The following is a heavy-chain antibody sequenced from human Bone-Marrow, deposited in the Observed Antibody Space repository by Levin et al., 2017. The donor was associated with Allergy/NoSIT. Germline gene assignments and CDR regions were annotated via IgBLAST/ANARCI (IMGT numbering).Heavy chain of an antibody. V-gene: IGHV3-21*06. CDR1: GLSFSNYD. J-gene: IGHJ6*02. CDR3: ASWAMFYYDGSDFDYFYYGMDV. CDR2: ISGGSSRI. D-gene: IGHD3-16*01. Sequence: AGGSLRLSCAASGLSFSNYDMNWVRQAPGKGLEWVSSISGGSSRIYYADSVKGRFTISRDNAKNSLYLHMNSLRVEDTAVYYCASWAMFYYDGSDFDYFYYGMDVWGQGTTVTVSS.